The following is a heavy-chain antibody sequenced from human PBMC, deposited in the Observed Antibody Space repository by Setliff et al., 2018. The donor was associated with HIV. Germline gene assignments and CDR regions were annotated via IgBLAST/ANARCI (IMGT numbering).Heavy chain of an antibody. V-gene: IGHV3-66*02. CDR3: ARAGGEEIYDSSGLCDY. CDR2: IYSDGST. Sequence: GGSLRLSCEASGFTVSSSYMAWVRQAPGKGLEWVSTIYSDGSTYYADSVKGRFTISRDNSKNTLYLQMNSLRAEDTAVYYCARAGGEEIYDSSGLCDYWGQGTLVTVSS. J-gene: IGHJ4*02. CDR1: GFTVSSSY. D-gene: IGHD3-22*01.